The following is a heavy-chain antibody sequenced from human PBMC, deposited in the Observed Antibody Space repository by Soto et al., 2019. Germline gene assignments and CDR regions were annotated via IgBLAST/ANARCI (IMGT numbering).Heavy chain of an antibody. CDR1: GFTFSNAW. CDR2: IKSKTDGGTT. Sequence: GXLRLSCAASGFTFSNAWMSWVLQAPGKGLEWVGRIKSKTDGGTTDYAAPVKGRFTISRDDSKNTLYLQMNSLKTEDTAVYYCTKAGGITIFGVVITLHYFDYWGQGTLVTVYS. CDR3: TKAGGITIFGVVITLHYFDY. V-gene: IGHV3-15*01. J-gene: IGHJ4*02. D-gene: IGHD3-3*01.